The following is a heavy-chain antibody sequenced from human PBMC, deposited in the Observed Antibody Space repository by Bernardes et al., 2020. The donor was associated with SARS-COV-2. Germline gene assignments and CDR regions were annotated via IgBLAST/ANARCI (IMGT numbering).Heavy chain of an antibody. D-gene: IGHD2-2*01. V-gene: IGHV4-59*07. J-gene: IGHJ4*02. CDR2: IHYSGST. Sequence: SDTLSLTCTVSGDSISSYYWSWIRQSPGKGLEWIGYIHYSGSTYYNPSLKSRVTISIDASKSQLSLKVKSVTTADTAVYYCASRFCSGTNCYQDYWGQGTLVIVSS. CDR3: ASRFCSGTNCYQDY. CDR1: GDSISSYY.